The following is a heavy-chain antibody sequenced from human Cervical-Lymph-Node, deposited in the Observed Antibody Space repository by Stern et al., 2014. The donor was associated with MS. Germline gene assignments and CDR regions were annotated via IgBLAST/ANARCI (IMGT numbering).Heavy chain of an antibody. CDR2: IYYSGST. J-gene: IGHJ4*02. CDR1: GGSISSYY. D-gene: IGHD5-12*01. CDR3: AREGYSRNFDY. Sequence: QVQLQESGPGLVKPSETLFLTCTVSGGSISSYYWSWIRQPPGKGLEWIGYIYYSGSTNYNPSLKSRVTISVDTSKNQFSLKLSSVTAADTAVYYCAREGYSRNFDYWGQGTLVTVSS. V-gene: IGHV4-59*01.